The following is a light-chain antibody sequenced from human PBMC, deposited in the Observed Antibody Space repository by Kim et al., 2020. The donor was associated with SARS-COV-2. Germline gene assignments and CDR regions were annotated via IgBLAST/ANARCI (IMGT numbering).Light chain of an antibody. CDR1: QSISNY. CDR2: AAS. V-gene: IGKV1-39*01. CDR3: QQSYSTPRT. J-gene: IGKJ1*01. Sequence: DIQMTQSPSSLSASVGDRVTVTCRASQSISNYLNWYQQKPGKAPKLLIYAASSLQSGVPLRFSGSGSETDFTLTITSLQPEDFATYYCQQSYSTPRTFGQGTKVDIK.